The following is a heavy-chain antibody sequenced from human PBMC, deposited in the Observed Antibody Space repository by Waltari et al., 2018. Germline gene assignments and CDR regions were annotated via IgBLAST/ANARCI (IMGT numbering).Heavy chain of an antibody. CDR3: ARDKAGYCTGGSCGSGMDA. Sequence: QVQLQESGPGLVKPSETLSLTCTVSGGSVSRDSYYWSWIRHTPGKGLEWIGYFYNSGTTNYRPSLEIRVTISVDPSKNQFSLKMRSVTAADTAVYYCARDKAGYCTGGSCGSGMDAWGKGTSVTVSS. CDR2: FYNSGTT. V-gene: IGHV4-61*01. J-gene: IGHJ6*04. CDR1: GGSVSRDSYY. D-gene: IGHD2-15*01.